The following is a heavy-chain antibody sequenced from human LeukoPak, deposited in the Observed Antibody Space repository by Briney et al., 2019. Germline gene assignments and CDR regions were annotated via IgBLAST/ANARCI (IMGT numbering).Heavy chain of an antibody. CDR2: IIPIFGTA. D-gene: IGHD4-17*01. Sequence: GASVKVSCKASGGTFSSCAISWVRQAPGQGLEWMGGIIPIFGTANYAQKFQGRVTITADESTSTAYMELSSLRSEDTAVYYCARGYGDYELFDYWGQGTLVTVSS. CDR3: ARGYGDYELFDY. CDR1: GGTFSSCA. V-gene: IGHV1-69*13. J-gene: IGHJ4*02.